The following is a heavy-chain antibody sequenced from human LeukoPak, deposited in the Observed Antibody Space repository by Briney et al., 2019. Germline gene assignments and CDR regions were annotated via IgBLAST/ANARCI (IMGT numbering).Heavy chain of an antibody. D-gene: IGHD4-17*01. CDR2: ISTISSTK. CDR3: ARGKIGYYYGDYDGY. V-gene: IGHV3-48*02. CDR1: GFTFSGYE. Sequence: PGGSLRLSCAASGFTFSGYEMNWVRQAPGKGLEWVSYISTISSTKYYADSVKGRFTISRDNAKNSLYLQMNSLRDEDTAVYYCARGKIGYYYGDYDGYWGQGTLVTVSS. J-gene: IGHJ4*02.